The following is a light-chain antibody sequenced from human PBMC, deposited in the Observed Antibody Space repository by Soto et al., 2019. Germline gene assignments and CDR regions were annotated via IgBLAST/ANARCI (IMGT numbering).Light chain of an antibody. CDR1: SSNIGDNP. V-gene: IGLV1-44*01. CDR3: AAWDDSLNAL. CDR2: IND. J-gene: IGLJ1*01. Sequence: QSVLTPPPSASGTPGQTVTISCSGSSSNIGDNPVNWYQQLPGAAPKLLIYINDQRPSGVPDRFSGSKSGTSASLAISGLQPEDEADYYCAAWDDSLNALFGTGTKVTVL.